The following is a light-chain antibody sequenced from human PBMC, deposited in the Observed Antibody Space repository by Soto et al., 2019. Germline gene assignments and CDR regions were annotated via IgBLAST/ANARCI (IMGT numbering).Light chain of an antibody. CDR2: EVT. Sequence: QSALTQPASVSGSPGQSITISCTGTSGDIGSYNRVSWYQQHPGKAPKLIIYEVTDRPSGVSNRFSGSKSGNTASLTISGLQVEDEAEYYCSSYTNIKTRACVFGTGTKVTVL. V-gene: IGLV2-14*01. CDR3: SSYTNIKTRACV. CDR1: SGDIGSYNR. J-gene: IGLJ1*01.